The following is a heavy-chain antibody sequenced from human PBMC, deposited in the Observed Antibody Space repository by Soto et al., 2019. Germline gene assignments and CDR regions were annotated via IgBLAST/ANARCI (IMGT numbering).Heavy chain of an antibody. Sequence: QVQLVESGGGVVQPGRSLRLSCAASGFTFSNYAMNWVRQAPGKGLEWVALISYDGRSKYYADSVKGRFTISRDNSKNTLYLQINSLIAENTATYYCASGGTSGYEPFLYWGQGTLVTVSS. CDR1: GFTFSNYA. D-gene: IGHD5-12*01. V-gene: IGHV3-30*04. CDR3: ASGGTSGYEPFLY. CDR2: ISYDGRSK. J-gene: IGHJ4*02.